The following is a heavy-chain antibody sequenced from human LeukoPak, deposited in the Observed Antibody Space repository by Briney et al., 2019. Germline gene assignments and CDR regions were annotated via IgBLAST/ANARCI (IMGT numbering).Heavy chain of an antibody. D-gene: IGHD2/OR15-2a*01. CDR2: LSYTGKT. CDR1: GVSVSTSH. V-gene: IGHV4-59*02. CDR3: SEGYFEPFDH. Sequence: SETLSLTCNVSGVSVSTSHWNWIRQRPGKGLEWIGCLSYTGKTDYNPSLKSRVSISLGSSNNHFSLKLTSVTAADTAVYYCSEGYFEPFDHWGQGILVTASS. J-gene: IGHJ4*02.